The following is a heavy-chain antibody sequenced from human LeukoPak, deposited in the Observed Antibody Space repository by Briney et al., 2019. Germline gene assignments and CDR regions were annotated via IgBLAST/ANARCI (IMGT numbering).Heavy chain of an antibody. CDR3: AIGGRWLQFGAPFDY. Sequence: GGSLRLSCAASGFTFSSYAMHWVRQAPGKGLEWVAVISYDGSNKYYADSVKGRFTISRDNSKNTLYLQMNSLRAEDMVVYYCAIGGRWLQFGAPFDYWGQGTLVTVSS. CDR1: GFTFSSYA. CDR2: ISYDGSNK. D-gene: IGHD5-24*01. V-gene: IGHV3-30-3*01. J-gene: IGHJ4*02.